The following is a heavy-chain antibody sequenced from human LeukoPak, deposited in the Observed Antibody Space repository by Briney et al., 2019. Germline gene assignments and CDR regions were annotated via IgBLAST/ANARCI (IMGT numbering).Heavy chain of an antibody. Sequence: SGTLSLTCTVSGDSINSLDLLSWVRPPPGKGLEWIGEMYLSGATHSNPSVKSRVTISIDKSKNQFFLNLSSVTAADTAVYYCAGLVGRYSSGLYYYYFDYWGQGTLVTVSS. CDR1: GDSINSLDL. CDR3: AGLVGRYSSGLYYYYFDY. V-gene: IGHV4-4*02. CDR2: MYLSGAT. D-gene: IGHD3-22*01. J-gene: IGHJ4*02.